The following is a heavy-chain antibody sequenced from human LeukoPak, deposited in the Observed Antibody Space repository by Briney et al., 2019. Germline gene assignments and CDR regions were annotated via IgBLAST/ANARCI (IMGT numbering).Heavy chain of an antibody. CDR3: ATPWHCSSTSCYDY. CDR1: GYTLTELS. D-gene: IGHD2-2*01. V-gene: IGHV1-24*01. CDR2: FDPEDGET. Sequence: ASVKVSCKVSGYTLTELSMHWVRQAPGKGLEWIGGFDPEDGETIYAQKFQGRVTMTEDTSTDTAYMELSSLRSEDTAVYYCATPWHCSSTSCYDYWGLGTLVTVSS. J-gene: IGHJ4*02.